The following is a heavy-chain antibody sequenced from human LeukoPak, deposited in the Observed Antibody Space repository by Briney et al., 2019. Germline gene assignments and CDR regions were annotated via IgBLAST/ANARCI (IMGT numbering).Heavy chain of an antibody. V-gene: IGHV3-53*01. CDR2: IYSGGST. CDR1: GFTVSSNY. J-gene: IGHJ6*02. CDR3: ARDGDGSGSPRFYYYYSMDV. Sequence: GGSLRLSCAAPGFTVSSNYMSWVRQAPGKGLEWVSVIYSGGSTYYADSVKGRFTISRDNSKNTLYLQMNSLRAEDTAVYYCARDGDGSGSPRFYYYYSMDVWGQGTTVTVSS. D-gene: IGHD3-10*01.